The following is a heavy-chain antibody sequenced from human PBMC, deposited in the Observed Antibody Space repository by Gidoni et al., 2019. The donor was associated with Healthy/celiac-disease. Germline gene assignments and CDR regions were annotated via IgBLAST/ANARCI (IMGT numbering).Heavy chain of an antibody. CDR3: ARDTVTTGDYYYYGMDV. D-gene: IGHD4-4*01. CDR1: GCSLSSYY. Sequence: QVQLQESGPGLVKPSETLSLTCTVSGCSLSSYYWSWIRQPPGKGLEWIGYIYYSGSTNYNPSLKSRVTISVDTSKNQFSLKLSSVTAADTAVYYCARDTVTTGDYYYYGMDVWGQGTTVTVSS. CDR2: IYYSGST. J-gene: IGHJ6*02. V-gene: IGHV4-59*01.